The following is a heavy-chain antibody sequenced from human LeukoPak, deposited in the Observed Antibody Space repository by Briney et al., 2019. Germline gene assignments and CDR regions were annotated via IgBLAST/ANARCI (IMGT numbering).Heavy chain of an antibody. V-gene: IGHV3-23*01. Sequence: PGGSLRLSCAASGFTFSSYSMDWVRQAPGKGLEWVSYISGSGGSTYYADSVKGRFTISRDNSKNTLYLQMNSLRAEDTAVYYCAKDSTRLVAKGSGWYFDLWGRGTLVTVSS. CDR1: GFTFSSYS. J-gene: IGHJ2*01. D-gene: IGHD2-15*01. CDR2: ISGSGGST. CDR3: AKDSTRLVAKGSGWYFDL.